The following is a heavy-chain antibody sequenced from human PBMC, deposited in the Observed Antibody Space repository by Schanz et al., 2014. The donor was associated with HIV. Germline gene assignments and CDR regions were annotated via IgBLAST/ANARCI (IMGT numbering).Heavy chain of an antibody. J-gene: IGHJ4*02. CDR2: ISGSGSRI. V-gene: IGHV3-23*01. CDR1: GLTFGSYA. D-gene: IGHD6-19*01. CDR3: AKTSYGWYFDY. Sequence: EVQLLESGGGLVQPGGSLRLSCAASGLTFGSYAMSWVRQAPGKGLDWVSGISGSGSRIYYADSVKGRFTISRDNSKNMLFLQMNRLRAEDTAIYYCAKTSYGWYFDYWGQGTLVTVSS.